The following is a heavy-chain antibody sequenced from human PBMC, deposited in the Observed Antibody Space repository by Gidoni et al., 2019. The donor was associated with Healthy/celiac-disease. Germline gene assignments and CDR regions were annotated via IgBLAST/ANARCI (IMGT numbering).Heavy chain of an antibody. Sequence: QVQLQESGPGLVKPSQTLSLTCTVSGGSISSGGYYWSWIRQHPGKGLEWIGYIYYSGSTYYNPSLKSRVTISVDTSKNQFSLKLSSVTAADTAVYYCARDHPIAARPSYYYYGMDVWGQGTTVTVSS. CDR3: ARDHPIAARPSYYYYGMDV. D-gene: IGHD6-6*01. CDR1: GGSISSGGYY. J-gene: IGHJ6*02. V-gene: IGHV4-31*03. CDR2: IYYSGST.